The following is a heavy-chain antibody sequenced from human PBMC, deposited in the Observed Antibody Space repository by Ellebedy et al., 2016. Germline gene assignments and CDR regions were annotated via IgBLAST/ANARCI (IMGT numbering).Heavy chain of an antibody. V-gene: IGHV4-4*02. CDR2: IYHSGST. CDR3: ARNEWSSGWYGGKFFDY. D-gene: IGHD6-19*01. J-gene: IGHJ4*02. Sequence: SETLSLTCAVSGGSISSSNWWCWVRQPPGKGLEWIGEIYHSGSTNYNPSLKSRVTISVDTSKNQFSLKLRSVTAADAAVYYCARNEWSSGWYGGKFFDYWGQGILVTVSS. CDR1: GGSISSSNW.